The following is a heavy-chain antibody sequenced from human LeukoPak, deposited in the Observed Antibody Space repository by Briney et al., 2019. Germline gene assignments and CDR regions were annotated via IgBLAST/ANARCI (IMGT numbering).Heavy chain of an antibody. CDR1: GFTFSSYA. Sequence: PGGSLRLSCAASGFTFSSYAMSWVRQAPGKGLEGVSAISGSGGSTYYADSVKGRFTISRGNSKNTLYLQMNSLRAEDTAVYYCAKGVKSIAARPSFDYWGQGTLVTVSS. D-gene: IGHD6-6*01. CDR3: AKGVKSIAARPSFDY. V-gene: IGHV3-23*01. J-gene: IGHJ4*02. CDR2: ISGSGGST.